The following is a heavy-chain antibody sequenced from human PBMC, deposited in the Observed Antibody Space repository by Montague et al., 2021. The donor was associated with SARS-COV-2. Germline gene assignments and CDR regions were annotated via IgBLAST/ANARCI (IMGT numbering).Heavy chain of an antibody. CDR3: ARRPYYYDSSGQFDP. CDR1: GGSISSSTYY. D-gene: IGHD3-22*01. CDR2: IYYSGST. V-gene: IGHV4-39*07. Sequence: SETLSLTCTVSGGSISSSTYYWGWIRQPPGKGLEWNASIYYSGSTYFNPSLKSRVAISIDKSKNQFSLKLSSVTAADTAVYYCARRPYYYDSSGQFDPWGQGVLVTVSS. J-gene: IGHJ5*02.